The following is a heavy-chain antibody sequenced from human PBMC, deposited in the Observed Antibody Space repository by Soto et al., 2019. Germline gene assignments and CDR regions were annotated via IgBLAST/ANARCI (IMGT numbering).Heavy chain of an antibody. Sequence: SETLSLTCTVSGASISSSNYYWGWIRQPPRRGLEWIGTMYYSGRTYYNPSLKRRVTTSVDTSKNQFSLKLSAVTATDTAVNYCAGHGNTVNTGYYYGMDVWGQGTTVTVSS. J-gene: IGHJ6*02. V-gene: IGHV4-39*01. CDR3: AGHGNTVNTGYYYGMDV. CDR2: MYYSGRT. D-gene: IGHD4-17*01. CDR1: GASISSSNYY.